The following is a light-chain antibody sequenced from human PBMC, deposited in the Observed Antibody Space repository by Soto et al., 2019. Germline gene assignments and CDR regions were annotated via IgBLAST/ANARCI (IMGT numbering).Light chain of an antibody. CDR1: NSDVGGYDS. CDR2: DVS. J-gene: IGLJ2*01. CDR3: SSFTSSSTLVL. Sequence: LTQPASVSGSPGQSITISCTGTNSDVGGYDSVSWYQQHPGKAPKLIIFDVSHRPSGVSNRFSGSKSGNTASLTISGLQAEDEADYHCSSFTSSSTLVLFGGGTKLTVL. V-gene: IGLV2-14*01.